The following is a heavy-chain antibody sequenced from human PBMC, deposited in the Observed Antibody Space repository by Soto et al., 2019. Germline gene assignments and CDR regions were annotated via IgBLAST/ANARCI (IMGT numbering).Heavy chain of an antibody. Sequence: PSETLTLTFTVSGGSISSSSYYWGWIRQPPGKGLEWIGSIYYSGSTYYNPSLKSRVTISVDTSKNQFSLKLSSVTAADTAVYYCASRWELPHDNWFDPWGQGTLVTVSS. CDR1: GGSISSSSYY. V-gene: IGHV4-39*01. D-gene: IGHD1-26*01. J-gene: IGHJ5*02. CDR2: IYYSGST. CDR3: ASRWELPHDNWFDP.